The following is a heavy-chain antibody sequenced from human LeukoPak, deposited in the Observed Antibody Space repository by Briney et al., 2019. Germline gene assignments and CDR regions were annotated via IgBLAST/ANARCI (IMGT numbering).Heavy chain of an antibody. CDR2: ISGSGGST. D-gene: IGHD3-16*01. CDR1: GFTFSSYA. V-gene: IGHV3-23*01. CDR3: AKAFPWGEDNY. J-gene: IGHJ4*02. Sequence: GGSLRLSCAASGFTFSSYAMSWVRHAPGKGLEWVSAISGSGGSTYYADSVKGRFTISRDNSKNTLYLQMHSLRAEDTAVYYCAKAFPWGEDNYWGQGTLVTVSS.